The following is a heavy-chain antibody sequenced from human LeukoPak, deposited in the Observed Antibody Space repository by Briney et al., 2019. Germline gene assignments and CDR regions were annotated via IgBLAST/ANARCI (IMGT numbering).Heavy chain of an antibody. D-gene: IGHD3-3*01. CDR3: ARGHTYYDFWSGYSAHYYYGMDV. J-gene: IGHJ6*02. CDR2: ISSSSSYI. Sequence: GGSLRLSCAASGFTFSSYSMNWVRQAPGKRLEWVSSISSSSSYIYYADSVKGRFTISRDNAKNSLYLQMNSLRAEDTAVYYCARGHTYYDFWSGYSAHYYYGMDVWGQGTTVTVSS. CDR1: GFTFSSYS. V-gene: IGHV3-21*01.